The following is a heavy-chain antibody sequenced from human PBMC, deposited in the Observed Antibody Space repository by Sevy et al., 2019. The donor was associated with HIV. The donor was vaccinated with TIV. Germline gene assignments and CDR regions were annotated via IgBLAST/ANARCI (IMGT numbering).Heavy chain of an antibody. V-gene: IGHV3-30-3*01. CDR2: ISYDGSNK. Sequence: GGSLRLSCAASGFTFSSYAMHWVRQAPGKGLEWVAVISYDGSNKYYADSVKGRFTISRDNSKNTLYLQMNSLRAEDTAVYYCARDTKLHYSKYDAFDIWGQGTMVTVSS. D-gene: IGHD4-4*01. CDR1: GFTFSSYA. J-gene: IGHJ3*02. CDR3: ARDTKLHYSKYDAFDI.